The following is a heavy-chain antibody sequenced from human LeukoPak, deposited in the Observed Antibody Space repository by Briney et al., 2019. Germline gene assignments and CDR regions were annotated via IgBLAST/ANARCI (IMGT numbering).Heavy chain of an antibody. V-gene: IGHV1-69*04. CDR2: IIPILGIA. Sequence: SVKVSCKASGGTFSSYAISWVRQAPGQGLEWMGRIIPILGIANYAQKFQGRVTITADKSTSTAYMELSSLRSEDTAVYYCARSSGWSHYYYYGTDVWGQGTTVTVSS. CDR3: ARSSGWSHYYYYGTDV. J-gene: IGHJ6*02. D-gene: IGHD6-19*01. CDR1: GGTFSSYA.